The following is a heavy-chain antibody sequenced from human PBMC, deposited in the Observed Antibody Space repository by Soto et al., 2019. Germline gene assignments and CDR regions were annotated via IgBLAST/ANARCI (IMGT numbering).Heavy chain of an antibody. CDR1: GDALTSYG. CDR2: ISAYNGNT. Sequence: GASVKLTCKASGDALTSYGISWVRQAPGQGLEWMGWISAYNGNTNYAQKLQGRVTMTTDTSTSTAYMELRSLRSDDTAVYYCARTIVVVPAAMPLDYWGQGTLVTVSS. V-gene: IGHV1-18*01. J-gene: IGHJ4*02. D-gene: IGHD2-2*01. CDR3: ARTIVVVPAAMPLDY.